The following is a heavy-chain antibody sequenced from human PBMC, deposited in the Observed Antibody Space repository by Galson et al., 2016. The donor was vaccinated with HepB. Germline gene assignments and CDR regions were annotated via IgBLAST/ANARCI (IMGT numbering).Heavy chain of an antibody. CDR3: ASDKSIGSSWSPYYYYYGMDV. V-gene: IGHV3-21*01. J-gene: IGHJ6*02. Sequence: SLRLSCAASGFTFSSYSMNWVRQAPGKGLEWVSSISSSSSYIYYADSVKGRFTISRDNAKNSLYLQMNSLRAEDTAVYYCASDKSIGSSWSPYYYYYGMDVWGQGTTVTVSS. D-gene: IGHD6-13*01. CDR2: ISSSSSYI. CDR1: GFTFSSYS.